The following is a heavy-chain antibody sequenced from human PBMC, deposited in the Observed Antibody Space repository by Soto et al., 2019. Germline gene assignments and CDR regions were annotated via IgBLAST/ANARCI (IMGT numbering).Heavy chain of an antibody. CDR2: IDHSGTT. V-gene: IGHV4-4*02. Sequence: QVQLQESGPGLVKPSGTLSLTCAVSGVSISIPNWWAWVRQAPGKGLEWIGEIDHSGTTSYNPSLNSRVTISLDRSKIQFSLMLTSVACADTAVYFCARGKCYAFEIWGQGTMLTVS. CDR3: ARGKCYAFEI. J-gene: IGHJ3*02. CDR1: GVSISIPNW.